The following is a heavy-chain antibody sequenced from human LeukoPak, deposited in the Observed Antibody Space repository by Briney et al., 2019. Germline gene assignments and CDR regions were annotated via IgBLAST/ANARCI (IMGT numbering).Heavy chain of an antibody. CDR2: ISSSVSTI. Sequence: GGSLRLSCAASGFSISDYYMSWIRQAPGKGLEWIAYISSSVSTIYYTDSVKGRFTISRDNANNSLYLQMDSVRAEDTAVYYCTRRRDYGDSWGQGTLVTVSS. V-gene: IGHV3-11*01. CDR3: TRRRDYGDS. J-gene: IGHJ4*02. CDR1: GFSISDYY.